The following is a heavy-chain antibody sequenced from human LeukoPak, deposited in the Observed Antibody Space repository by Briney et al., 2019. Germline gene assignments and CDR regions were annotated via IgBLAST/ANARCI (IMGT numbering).Heavy chain of an antibody. J-gene: IGHJ4*02. V-gene: IGHV1-2*06. CDR2: INPNSGGT. CDR3: AREVGRSGGSF. CDR1: GYTFTGYY. Sequence: ASVKISCKASGYTFTGYYMHWVRQAPGQGLEWMGRINPNSGGTNYAQKFRGRVTMTRDTSISTAYMELSRLRSDDTAVYYCAREVGRSGGSFWGQGTLVTVSS. D-gene: IGHD2-15*01.